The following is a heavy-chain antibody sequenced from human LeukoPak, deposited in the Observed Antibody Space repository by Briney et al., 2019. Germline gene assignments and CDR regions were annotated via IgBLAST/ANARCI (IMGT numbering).Heavy chain of an antibody. V-gene: IGHV4-39*07. Sequence: SETLSLTCTVSGGSISSSSYYWSWIRQPPGKGLEWIGEINHSGSTNYNPSLKSRVTISVDTSKNQFSLKLSSVTAADTAVYYCASARTYYYGSGSPRNRVYMDVWGKGTTVTVSS. J-gene: IGHJ6*03. D-gene: IGHD3-10*01. CDR3: ASARTYYYGSGSPRNRVYMDV. CDR1: GGSISSSSYY. CDR2: INHSGST.